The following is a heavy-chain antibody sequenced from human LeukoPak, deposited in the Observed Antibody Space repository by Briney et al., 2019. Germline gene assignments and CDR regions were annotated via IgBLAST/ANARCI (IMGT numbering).Heavy chain of an antibody. J-gene: IGHJ4*02. CDR3: AKRLAAAGPYFDY. Sequence: GGSLRLSCAASGFTFSSYAMSWVRQAPGMGLEWVSAISASGGSTYYADSVKGRFTISRDNSKSTLYLQMNTLRAEDTAVYYCAKRLAAAGPYFDYWGQGTLVTVSS. V-gene: IGHV3-23*01. CDR2: ISASGGST. CDR1: GFTFSSYA. D-gene: IGHD6-13*01.